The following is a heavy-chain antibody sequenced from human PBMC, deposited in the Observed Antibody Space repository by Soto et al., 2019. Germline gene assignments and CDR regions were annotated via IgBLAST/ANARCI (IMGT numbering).Heavy chain of an antibody. D-gene: IGHD2-2*02. J-gene: IGHJ6*02. V-gene: IGHV1-69*13. CDR1: GGTFSSYA. CDR3: ARAVNGYCSSTSCYTQLYYGMDV. Sequence: RASVKVSCKASGGTFSSYAISWVRQAPGQGLEWMGGIIPIFGTANYAQKFQGRVTITADESTSTAYMELSSLRSEDTAVYYCARAVNGYCSSTSCYTQLYYGMDVWGQGTTVTVSS. CDR2: IIPIFGTA.